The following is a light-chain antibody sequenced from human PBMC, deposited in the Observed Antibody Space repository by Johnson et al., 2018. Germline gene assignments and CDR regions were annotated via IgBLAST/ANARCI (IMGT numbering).Light chain of an antibody. CDR3: GTWDSSLRAGNV. CDR2: ENN. Sequence: QSVLTQPPSVSAAPGQKVTISCSGSSSNIGNNYVSWYQQLPGTAPKLLIYENNKRPSGIPDRFSGSKSGTSATLAITGPQTGDEADYYCGTWDSSLRAGNVFGTGTKVTVL. V-gene: IGLV1-51*02. J-gene: IGLJ1*01. CDR1: SSNIGNNY.